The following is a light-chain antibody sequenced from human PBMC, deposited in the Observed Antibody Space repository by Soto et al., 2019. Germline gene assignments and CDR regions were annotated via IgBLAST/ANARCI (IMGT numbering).Light chain of an antibody. CDR3: CSYAGSSTLNVV. CDR1: SSDVGSYNL. V-gene: IGLV2-23*01. J-gene: IGLJ2*01. CDR2: EGS. Sequence: QSVLTQPASVSGSPGQSITISCTGTSSDVGSYNLVSWYQQHPGKAPKLMIYEGSKRPSGVSNRFSGSKSGNTDSLTISGYQAEDEADCYCCSYAGSSTLNVVFGGGTKLTVL.